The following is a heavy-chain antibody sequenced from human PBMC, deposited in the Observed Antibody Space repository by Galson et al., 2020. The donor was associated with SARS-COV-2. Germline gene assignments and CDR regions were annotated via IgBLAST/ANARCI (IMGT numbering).Heavy chain of an antibody. J-gene: IGHJ4*02. V-gene: IGHV3-33*01. CDR2: IWYDGSNK. Sequence: GGTLRLTCAASGFTFSSYGMHWVRQAPGKGLERVAVIWYDGSNKYYADSVKGRFTISRDNSKNTLYLQMNSLRAEDTAVYYCARDGIVGAASGRDFWGQGTLVTVSS. CDR3: ARDGIVGAASGRDF. CDR1: GFTFSSYG. D-gene: IGHD1-26*01.